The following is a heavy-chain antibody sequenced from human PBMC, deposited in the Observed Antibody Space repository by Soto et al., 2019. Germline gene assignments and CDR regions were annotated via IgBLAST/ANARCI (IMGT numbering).Heavy chain of an antibody. J-gene: IGHJ6*02. CDR3: VRDSLIPSAEDYYYDMDV. V-gene: IGHV1-69*13. CDR2: IIPIFRTA. D-gene: IGHD2-21*01. Sequence: SVKVSCKASGGGFSNYAISWVRQAPGQRPEWVGGIIPIFRTATYAQKFQGRVTITADDSTSIAYMELTSLRSEDTAVYYCVRDSLIPSAEDYYYDMDVWGQGTTVTVSS. CDR1: GGGFSNYA.